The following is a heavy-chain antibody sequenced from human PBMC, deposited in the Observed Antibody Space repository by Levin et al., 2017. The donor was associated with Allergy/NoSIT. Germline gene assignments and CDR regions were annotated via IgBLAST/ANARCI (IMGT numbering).Heavy chain of an antibody. CDR3: VRGAGGLDH. Sequence: HGESLKISCAASGFIFSSYWMHWVRQVPGKGLVWVSHITSDGSGTSYVDSVRGRFTISRDNAKNTLYLQMNSLRDEDTAVYYCVRGAGGLDHWGQGTLVIVSS. CDR2: ITSDGSGT. V-gene: IGHV3-74*01. CDR1: GFIFSSYW. D-gene: IGHD3-16*01. J-gene: IGHJ4*02.